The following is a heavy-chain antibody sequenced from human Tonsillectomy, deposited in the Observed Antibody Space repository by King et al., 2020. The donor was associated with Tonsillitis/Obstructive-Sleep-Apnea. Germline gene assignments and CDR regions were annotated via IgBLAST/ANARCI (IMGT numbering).Heavy chain of an antibody. CDR3: ATMTGAHMDV. D-gene: IGHD3-9*01. CDR1: GGSITSSNW. Sequence: QLQESGPGLVKPSGTLSLTFAVSGGSITSSNWGSWGRQPPGRGLEGIGEIYHIGSTNYTPSLKSRVPISVDKSKNQFSLKLSFVTAADTAVYYCATMTGAHMDVWGKGTTVTVSS. J-gene: IGHJ6*03. V-gene: IGHV4-4*02. CDR2: IYHIGST.